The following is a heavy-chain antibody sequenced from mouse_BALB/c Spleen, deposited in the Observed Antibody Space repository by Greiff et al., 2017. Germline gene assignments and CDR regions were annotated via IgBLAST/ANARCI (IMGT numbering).Heavy chain of an antibody. D-gene: IGHD1-1*01. J-gene: IGHJ4*01. Sequence: VQLQQSGAELVKPGASVKLSCTASGFNIKDIYMHWVKQRPEQGLEWIGRIDPANGNTKYDPKFQGKATITADTSSNTAYLQLSSLTSEDTAVYYCAKYYGSSYNYAMDYWGQGTSVTVSS. CDR2: IDPANGNT. CDR3: AKYYGSSYNYAMDY. CDR1: GFNIKDIY. V-gene: IGHV14-3*02.